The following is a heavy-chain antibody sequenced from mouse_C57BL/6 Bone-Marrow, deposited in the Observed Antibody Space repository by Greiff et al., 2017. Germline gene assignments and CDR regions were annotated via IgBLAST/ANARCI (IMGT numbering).Heavy chain of an antibody. V-gene: IGHV1-26*01. CDR2: INPNNGGT. J-gene: IGHJ3*01. CDR1: GYTFTDYY. Sequence: EVQLQQSGPELVKPGASVKISCKASGYTFTDYYMNWVKQSHGKSLEWSGDINPNNGGTSYNQKFKGKATLTVDKSSSTAYMELRSLTSEDSAVYYCARAGERTYWGQGTLVTVSA. CDR3: ARAGERTY.